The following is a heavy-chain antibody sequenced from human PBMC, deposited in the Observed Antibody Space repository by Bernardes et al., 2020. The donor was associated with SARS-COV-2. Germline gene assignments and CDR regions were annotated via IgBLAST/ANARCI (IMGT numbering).Heavy chain of an antibody. V-gene: IGHV3-7*01. CDR2: IKQDASEK. CDR1: GFTFSSYT. J-gene: IGHJ6*02. Sequence: GGSLRLSCEVSGFTFSSYTMNWVRQAPGKGLEWVANIKQDASEKYFVDSVRGRFAISRDNGKNSLYLQMNSLRAEDTAVYYCARDQIMDVWGQGTTVTVSS. CDR3: ARDQIMDV.